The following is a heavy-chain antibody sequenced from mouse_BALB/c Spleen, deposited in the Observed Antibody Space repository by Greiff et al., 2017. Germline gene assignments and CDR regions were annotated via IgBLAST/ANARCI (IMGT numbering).Heavy chain of an antibody. V-gene: IGHV5-17*02. CDR1: GFTFSSFG. D-gene: IGHD4-1*01. Sequence: EVKLVESGGGLVQPGGSRKLSCAASGFTFSSFGMHWVRQAPEKGLEWVAYISSGSSTIYYADTVKGRFTISRDNPKNTLFLQMTSLRSEDTAMYYCARANWDYYAMYYWGQGTSVTVSS. CDR3: ARANWDYYAMYY. CDR2: ISSGSSTI. J-gene: IGHJ4*01.